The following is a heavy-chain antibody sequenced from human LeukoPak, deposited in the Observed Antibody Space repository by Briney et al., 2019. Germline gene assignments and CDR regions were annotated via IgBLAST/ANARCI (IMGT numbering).Heavy chain of an antibody. J-gene: IGHJ4*02. V-gene: IGHV4-38-2*01. CDR2: IYHSGST. CDR3: ARRERAAQPPLDY. CDR1: GYSISSGYY. Sequence: SETLSLTCAVSGYSISSGYYWGWIRQPPGKGLEWIGSIYHSGSTYYNPSLKSRVTISVDTSKNQFSLKLSSVTAADTAVYYCARRERAAQPPLDYWGQGTLVTVSS. D-gene: IGHD6-13*01.